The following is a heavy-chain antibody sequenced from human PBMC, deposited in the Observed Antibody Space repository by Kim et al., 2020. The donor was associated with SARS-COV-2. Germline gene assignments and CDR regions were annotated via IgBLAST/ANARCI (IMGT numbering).Heavy chain of an antibody. CDR3: ARCRYSYGPNWFDP. Sequence: GSVKVSCKASGYTFTSYAMNWVRQAPGQGLEWMGWINTNTGNPTYAQGFTGRFVFSLDPSVSTAYLQISSLKAEDTAVYYCARCRYSYGPNWFDPWGQGTLVTVSS. CDR1: GYTFTSYA. V-gene: IGHV7-4-1*02. CDR2: INTNTGNP. J-gene: IGHJ5*02. D-gene: IGHD5-18*01.